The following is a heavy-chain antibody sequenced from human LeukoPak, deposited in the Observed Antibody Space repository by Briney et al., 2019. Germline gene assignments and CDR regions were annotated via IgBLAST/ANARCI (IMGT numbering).Heavy chain of an antibody. CDR2: IRYDGSNK. Sequence: GGSLRLSCAASGFTFSSYGMHWVRQAPGKGLEWVAFIRYDGSNKYYADSVKGRFTISRDNSKNTLYPQMNSLRAEDTAVYYCAKDQVVPAAFDYWGQGTLVTVSS. CDR3: AKDQVVPAAFDY. J-gene: IGHJ4*02. V-gene: IGHV3-30*02. D-gene: IGHD2-2*01. CDR1: GFTFSSYG.